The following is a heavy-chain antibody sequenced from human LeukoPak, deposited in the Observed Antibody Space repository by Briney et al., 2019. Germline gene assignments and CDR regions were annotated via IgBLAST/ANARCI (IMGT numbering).Heavy chain of an antibody. J-gene: IGHJ6*02. Sequence: ESGPALIHPTQALTLTFTFSGLSLRTSGMCVSWIRQPPGKALEWLSRIDWDDDKYYSTSLKTRLTISKDTSKNQVVFTMTNMDPVDTATYYCARKHRYGPAGYYGMHVGGQGTTVTVSS. D-gene: IGHD5-18*01. CDR1: GLSLRTSGMC. CDR3: ARKHRYGPAGYYGMHV. CDR2: IDWDDDK. V-gene: IGHV2-70*11.